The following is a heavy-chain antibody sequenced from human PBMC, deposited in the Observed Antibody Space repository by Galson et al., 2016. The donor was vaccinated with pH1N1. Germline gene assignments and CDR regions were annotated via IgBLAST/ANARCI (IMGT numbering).Heavy chain of an antibody. CDR3: AKDQSVFDLPIDY. J-gene: IGHJ4*02. D-gene: IGHD3-9*01. CDR2: ISYDGSDK. V-gene: IGHV3-30*18. Sequence: SLRLSCAASGFRFSSYGMHWVRQAPGKGLEWVAGISYDGSDKFYAASVKGRLTISRDNSKNTLYLLMDSLRYDDTAVYYCAKDQSVFDLPIDYWGQDTLVSVSS. CDR1: GFRFSSYG.